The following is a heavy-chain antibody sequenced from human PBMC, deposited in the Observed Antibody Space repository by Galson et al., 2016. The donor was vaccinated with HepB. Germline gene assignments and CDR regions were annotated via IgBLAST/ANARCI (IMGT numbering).Heavy chain of an antibody. V-gene: IGHV1-2*06. Sequence: SVKVSCKASGYTFTGYYMHWVRQAPGQGLEYMGRINPNSGDTNFAQKFQGRVTMTRDTSISTAYMELSRLRSDDTAVYYCVRDFRALGPTGDYWGQGTLVTVSS. D-gene: IGHD1-26*01. CDR1: GYTFTGYY. CDR3: VRDFRALGPTGDY. CDR2: INPNSGDT. J-gene: IGHJ4*02.